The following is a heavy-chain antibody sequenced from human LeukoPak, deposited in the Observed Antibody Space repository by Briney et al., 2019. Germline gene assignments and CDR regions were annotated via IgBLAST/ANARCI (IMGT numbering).Heavy chain of an antibody. CDR1: GYTFTSYA. D-gene: IGHD2-15*01. Sequence: ASVKVSCKASGYTFTSYAMHWVRQAPGQRLEWMGWINAGNGNTKYSQKFQGRVTITRDTSASTAYMGLSSLRSEDTAVYYCARVCSGGSCYYYYGMDVWGKGTTVTVSS. CDR2: INAGNGNT. CDR3: ARVCSGGSCYYYYGMDV. J-gene: IGHJ6*04. V-gene: IGHV1-3*01.